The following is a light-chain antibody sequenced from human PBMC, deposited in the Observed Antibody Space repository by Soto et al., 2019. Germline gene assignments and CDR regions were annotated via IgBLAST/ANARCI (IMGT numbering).Light chain of an antibody. Sequence: DIQMTQSPSTLSGSVGDRFTIACRASQTISSWLAWYQQKPGKAPKLLIYKASTLKSGVPSRFSGSGSGTEFTLTISSLQPDDFATYYCQQSYSTPLTFGGGTKVDI. CDR3: QQSYSTPLT. CDR2: KAS. CDR1: QTISSW. V-gene: IGKV1-5*03. J-gene: IGKJ4*01.